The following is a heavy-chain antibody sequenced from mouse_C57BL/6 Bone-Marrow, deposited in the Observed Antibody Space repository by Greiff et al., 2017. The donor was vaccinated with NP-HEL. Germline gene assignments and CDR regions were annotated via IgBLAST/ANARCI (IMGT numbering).Heavy chain of an antibody. Sequence: QVQLQQPGAELVKPGASVKVSCKASGYTFTSYWMHWVKQRPGQGLEWIGRLHPSDSDTNYNQKFKGKATLTGDKSSSTAYMQLSSLTSEDSAVYYCAIEVAYGNFDDWGKGTTLTVSS. J-gene: IGHJ2*01. V-gene: IGHV1-74*01. CDR2: LHPSDSDT. D-gene: IGHD2-1*01. CDR3: AIEVAYGNFDD. CDR1: GYTFTSYW.